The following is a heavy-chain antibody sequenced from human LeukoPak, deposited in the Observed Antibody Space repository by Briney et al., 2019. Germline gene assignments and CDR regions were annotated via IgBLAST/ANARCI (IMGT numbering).Heavy chain of an antibody. Sequence: SETLSLTCAVYGGSFSGYYWSWIRQPPGKGLEWIGEINHSGSTNYNPSLKSRVTISVDTSKNQFSLKLSSVTAADTAVYYCASLREVVPAALDAFDIWGQGTMVTVSS. CDR2: INHSGST. J-gene: IGHJ3*02. CDR3: ASLREVVPAALDAFDI. D-gene: IGHD2-2*01. V-gene: IGHV4-34*01. CDR1: GGSFSGYY.